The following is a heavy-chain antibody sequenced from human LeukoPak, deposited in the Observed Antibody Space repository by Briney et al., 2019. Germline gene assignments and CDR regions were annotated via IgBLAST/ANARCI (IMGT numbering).Heavy chain of an antibody. CDR1: GGFFSGYY. V-gene: IGHV4-34*01. J-gene: IGHJ6*02. Sequence: PSETLSLTCAVYGGFFSGYYWSWIRQPPGKGLEWIGEINHSGSTNYNLSLKSRVTVSVDTSKNQFSLKLSSVTAADTAVYYCSRPLYAVPRYSYYYGMDVWGQGTTVTASS. D-gene: IGHD2-2*02. CDR3: SRPLYAVPRYSYYYGMDV. CDR2: INHSGST.